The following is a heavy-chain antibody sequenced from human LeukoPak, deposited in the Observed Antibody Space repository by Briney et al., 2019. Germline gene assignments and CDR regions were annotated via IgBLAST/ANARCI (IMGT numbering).Heavy chain of an antibody. CDR1: GGFFSGYY. CDR3: ARHRTMYYYDSSGYYGYFDY. V-gene: IGHV4-34*01. D-gene: IGHD3-22*01. CDR2: INHSGST. J-gene: IGHJ4*02. Sequence: SETLSLTCAVYGGFFSGYYWSWIRQPPGKGLEWIGEINHSGSTNYNPSLKSRVTISVDTSKNQFSLKLSSVTAADTAVYYCARHRTMYYYDSSGYYGYFDYWGQGTLVTVSS.